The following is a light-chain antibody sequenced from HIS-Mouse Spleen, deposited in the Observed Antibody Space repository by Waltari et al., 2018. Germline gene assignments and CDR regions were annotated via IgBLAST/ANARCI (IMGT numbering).Light chain of an antibody. CDR1: SSHVGGFNY. CDR2: DVS. J-gene: IGLJ3*02. V-gene: IGLV2-14*03. Sequence: QSALTQPASVSGAPGQSIPISCPGTSSHVGGFNYVSWDQHPPGKAPKLMIYDVSNRPSGVSNRFSGSKSGNTASLTISGLQAEDEADYYCSSYTSSSTWVFGGGTKLTVL. CDR3: SSYTSSSTWV.